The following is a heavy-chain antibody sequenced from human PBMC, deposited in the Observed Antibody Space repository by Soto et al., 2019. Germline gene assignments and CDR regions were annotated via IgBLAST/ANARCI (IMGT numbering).Heavy chain of an antibody. J-gene: IGHJ6*02. CDR1: GFTFSRYS. CDR3: ARDTPRGYGIDV. CDR2: IDTSSNYI. V-gene: IGHV3-21*01. D-gene: IGHD2-15*01. Sequence: EVQLVESGGGLVKPGGSLRLSCVASGFTFSRYSMNWVRQAPGKGLEWVSSIDTSSNYIYDSDSVRGRFTISRDNAKNSLYLQMNSLRAEDTSVYYCARDTPRGYGIDVWGQGTTVTVSS.